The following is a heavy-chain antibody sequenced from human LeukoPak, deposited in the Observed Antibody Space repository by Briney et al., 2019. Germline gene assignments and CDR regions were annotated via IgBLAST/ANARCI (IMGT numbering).Heavy chain of an antibody. V-gene: IGHV3-23*01. CDR3: AREEAANYYDSSGYYRPGYFQH. CDR1: GFPFSSNA. Sequence: PGGSLRLSCAASGFPFSSNAMSWVRQAPGKGLEWVSAITTSGGNTYYADSAKGRFTISRDNSKNTLYLQMNSLRAEDTAVYYCAREEAANYYDSSGYYRPGYFQHWGQGTLVTVSS. J-gene: IGHJ1*01. D-gene: IGHD3-22*01. CDR2: ITTSGGNT.